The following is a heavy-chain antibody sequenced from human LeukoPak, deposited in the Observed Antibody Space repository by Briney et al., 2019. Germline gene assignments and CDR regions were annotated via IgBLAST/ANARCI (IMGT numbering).Heavy chain of an antibody. CDR1: GGSISSSSYY. Sequence: PSETLSLTCTLPGGSISSSSYYWGWLRQPPGTGLEWIGSIYYSGSTYYNPSLKSRVTISVDTSKNQFSLKLSSVTAADTAVYYCARLQTKDTYYDFWSGYYRTYFDYWGQGTLVTVSS. CDR3: ARLQTKDTYYDFWSGYYRTYFDY. J-gene: IGHJ4*02. D-gene: IGHD3-3*01. CDR2: IYYSGST. V-gene: IGHV4-39*01.